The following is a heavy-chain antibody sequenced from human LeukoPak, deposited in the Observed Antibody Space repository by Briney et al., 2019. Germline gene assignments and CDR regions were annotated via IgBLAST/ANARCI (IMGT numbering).Heavy chain of an antibody. V-gene: IGHV3-30*18. CDR2: ISYDGSNK. D-gene: IGHD1-26*01. J-gene: IGHJ4*02. Sequence: PGGSLRLSCAASGFTFSSYGMHWVRQAPGKGLEWVAVISYDGSNKYYADSVKGRFTISRDNSKNTLYLQMNSLRAEDTAVYYCAKGVGPKDFDYWGQGTLVTVSS. CDR3: AKGVGPKDFDY. CDR1: GFTFSSYG.